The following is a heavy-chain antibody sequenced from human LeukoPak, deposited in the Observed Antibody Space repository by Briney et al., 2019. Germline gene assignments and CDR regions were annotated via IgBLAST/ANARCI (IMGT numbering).Heavy chain of an antibody. D-gene: IGHD3-16*01. CDR1: GFTFSSYE. V-gene: IGHV3-48*03. Sequence: GGSLRLSCGASGFTFSSYEMNWVRQAPGKGLEWLSYISGSGDTKYYADSVKGRFTISRDNVKNSLYLQMNSLRAEDMAVYYCARDERVGVMRVRASDIWGQGTMVTVSS. J-gene: IGHJ3*02. CDR2: ISGSGDTK. CDR3: ARDERVGVMRVRASDI.